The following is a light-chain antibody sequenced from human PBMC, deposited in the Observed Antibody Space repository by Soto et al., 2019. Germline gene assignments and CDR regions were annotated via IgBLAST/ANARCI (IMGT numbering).Light chain of an antibody. Sequence: IVITQSADSLALSLGESATINCKSSQSVVYSSNNKNCVAWYQQTAGQPPKLLICWACTGASGVPDRFSGRGSGTDSTLTISSLQAEDVAVYYCQQYYSGRTFGQGTKVDIK. CDR1: QSVVYSSNNKNC. CDR3: QQYYSGRT. J-gene: IGKJ1*01. CDR2: WAC. V-gene: IGKV4-1*01.